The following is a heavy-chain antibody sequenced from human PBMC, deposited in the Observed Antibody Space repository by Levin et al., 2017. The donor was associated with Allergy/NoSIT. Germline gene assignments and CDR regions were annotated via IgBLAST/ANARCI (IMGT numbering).Heavy chain of an antibody. D-gene: IGHD2-15*01. CDR3: AKDSLHEEVSANFWYFDL. J-gene: IGHJ2*01. CDR1: GLTFSSYA. Sequence: PGGSLRLSCAASGLTFSSYAVNWVRRAPGKGLEWVSVISGSGGSTFYADSVKGRFTISRDNSKNTGFLQMHSLRLEETAIYYCAKDSLHEEVSANFWYFDLWGRGTLVTVSS. V-gene: IGHV3-23*01. CDR2: ISGSGGST.